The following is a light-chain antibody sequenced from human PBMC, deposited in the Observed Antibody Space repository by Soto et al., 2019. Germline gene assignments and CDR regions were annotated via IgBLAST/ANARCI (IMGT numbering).Light chain of an antibody. CDR1: QPISRN. J-gene: IGKJ1*01. Sequence: EIVMTQSPATLSVSPGQGATLSCRASQPISRNLAWYQHKPGQAPRLLIYGASTRATDIPGRFSGGGSGTEFTLTISSLQSGDFAIYFCQQYNTWPRTFGQGTKVDIK. CDR3: QQYNTWPRT. CDR2: GAS. V-gene: IGKV3-15*01.